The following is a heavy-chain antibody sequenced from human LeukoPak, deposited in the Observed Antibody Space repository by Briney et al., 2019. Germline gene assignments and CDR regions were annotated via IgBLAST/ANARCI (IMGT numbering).Heavy chain of an antibody. Sequence: GGSLRLSCAASGFTFSRHWMSWVRQAPGKGLEWVANIKQDGSEKYYVDSVKGRFTISRDNAKNSLYLQMNSLRAEDTAVYYCARDTLSYCGGDCYQGNAFDIWGQGTMVTVSS. D-gene: IGHD2-21*01. J-gene: IGHJ3*02. CDR3: ARDTLSYCGGDCYQGNAFDI. CDR2: IKQDGSEK. V-gene: IGHV3-7*01. CDR1: GFTFSRHW.